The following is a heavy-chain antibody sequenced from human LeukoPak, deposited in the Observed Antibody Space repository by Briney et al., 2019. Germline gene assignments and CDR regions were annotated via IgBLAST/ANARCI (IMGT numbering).Heavy chain of an antibody. CDR1: GGSFSGYY. D-gene: IGHD3-22*01. V-gene: IGHV4-34*01. CDR3: ARGDYYDSSGYISY. CDR2: INHSGST. J-gene: IGHJ4*02. Sequence: SETLSLTCAVCGGSFSGYYWSWIRQPPGKGLEWIGEINHSGSTNYNPSLKSRVTISVDTSKNQFSLKLSSVTAADTAVYYCARGDYYDSSGYISYWGQGTLVTVSS.